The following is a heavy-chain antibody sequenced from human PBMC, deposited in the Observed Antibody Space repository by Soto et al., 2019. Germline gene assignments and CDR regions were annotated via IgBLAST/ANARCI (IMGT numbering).Heavy chain of an antibody. D-gene: IGHD3-16*01. Sequence: QVQLVESGGGVVQPGRSLRLSCEASGFTFRSYGMHWVRQAPGKGLEWVAVVSYDGSNKLYAASVKDRFIISRDNSKNTLYLQMNSLRAEDTALYYCAKDQKITALSDFDSWRQGTLVTVSS. V-gene: IGHV3-30*18. CDR2: VSYDGSNK. CDR3: AKDQKITALSDFDS. CDR1: GFTFRSYG. J-gene: IGHJ4*02.